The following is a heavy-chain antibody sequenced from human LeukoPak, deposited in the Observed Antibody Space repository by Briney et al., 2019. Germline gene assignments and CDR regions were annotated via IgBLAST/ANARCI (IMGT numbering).Heavy chain of an antibody. CDR1: GGSISSTSYY. CDR3: ARRRLGHAFEI. D-gene: IGHD2-21*01. V-gene: IGHV4-39*02. CDR2: ISYSGIS. J-gene: IGHJ3*02. Sequence: SETLSLTCTVSGGSISSTSYYWGCIRQSPGKGLEWIGTISYSGISYYNPSLESRVTISVDTSKNHFSLRVSPVTAADTAVYYCARRRLGHAFEIWGQGTMVTVSS.